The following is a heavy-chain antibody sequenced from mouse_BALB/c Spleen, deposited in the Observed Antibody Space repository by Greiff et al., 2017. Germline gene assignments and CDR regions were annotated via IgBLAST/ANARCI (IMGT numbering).Heavy chain of an antibody. D-gene: IGHD1-1*01. Sequence: VQLKESGAELVKPGASVKLSCTASGFNIKDTYMHWVKQRPEQGLEWIGRIDPANGNTKYDPKFQGKATITADTSSNTAYLQLSSLTSEDTAVYYCARSPITTVVDYYAMDYWGQGTSVTVSS. CDR1: GFNIKDTY. V-gene: IGHV14-3*02. J-gene: IGHJ4*01. CDR2: IDPANGNT. CDR3: ARSPITTVVDYYAMDY.